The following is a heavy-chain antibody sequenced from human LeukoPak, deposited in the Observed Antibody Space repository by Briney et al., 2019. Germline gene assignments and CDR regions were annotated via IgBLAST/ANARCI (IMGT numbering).Heavy chain of an antibody. D-gene: IGHD3-22*01. Sequence: GGSLRLSCAASGFTFSSYEMNWVRQAPGKGLEWVSYISSSGSTIYYADSVKGRFTISRDNAKNSLYLQMNSLRAEDTAVYYCARGHHYYDSSGYYWSYYFDYWGQGTLVTVSS. CDR2: ISSSGSTI. V-gene: IGHV3-48*03. CDR3: ARGHHYYDSSGYYWSYYFDY. J-gene: IGHJ4*02. CDR1: GFTFSSYE.